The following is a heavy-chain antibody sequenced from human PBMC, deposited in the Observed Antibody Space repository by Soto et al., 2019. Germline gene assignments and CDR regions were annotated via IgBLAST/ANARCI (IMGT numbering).Heavy chain of an antibody. CDR2: INHSGST. CDR1: GGSFSGYY. CDR3: ARGGYSYRLRYYYYGMDV. D-gene: IGHD5-18*01. V-gene: IGHV4-34*01. J-gene: IGHJ6*02. Sequence: PSETLSLTCAVYGGSFSGYYWSWIRQPPGKGLEWIGEINHSGSTNYNPSLKSRVTTSVDTSKNQFSLKLSSVTAADTAVYYCARGGYSYRLRYYYYGMDVWGQGTTVTVSS.